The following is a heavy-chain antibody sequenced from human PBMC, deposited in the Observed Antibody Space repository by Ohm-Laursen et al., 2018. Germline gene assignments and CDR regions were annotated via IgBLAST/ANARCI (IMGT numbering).Heavy chain of an antibody. CDR3: ARHPDYRSDRWFDP. D-gene: IGHD6-25*01. CDR1: GGSIRNYY. Sequence: GTLSLTCTVSGGSIRNYYWSWIRQPPGKELERIGYIYYSGSTNYNPSLKSRVTISVDTSKNQFFLKLSSVTAADTAVYYCARHPDYRSDRWFDPWGQGTLVSVSS. CDR2: IYYSGST. V-gene: IGHV4-59*08. J-gene: IGHJ5*02.